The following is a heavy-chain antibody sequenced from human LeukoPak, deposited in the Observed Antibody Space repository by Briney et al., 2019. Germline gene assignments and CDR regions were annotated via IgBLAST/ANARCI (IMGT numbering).Heavy chain of an antibody. J-gene: IGHJ5*02. D-gene: IGHD2-2*01. Sequence: APVNVSCKPSGYTFTPYFMHWLRQAARQGGEGMGWINPYGGGTNYEQKLQGRATMTRDTSISRAYMELSRLRSDDTVVFYCRRDSLYCGSTSCYENWFDPWGPRTLVTVSS. CDR3: RRDSLYCGSTSCYENWFDP. CDR1: GYTFTPYF. CDR2: INPYGGGT. V-gene: IGHV1-2*02.